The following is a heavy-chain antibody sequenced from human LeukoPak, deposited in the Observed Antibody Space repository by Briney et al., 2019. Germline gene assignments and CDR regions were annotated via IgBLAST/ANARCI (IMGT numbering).Heavy chain of an antibody. CDR2: IYYSGST. Sequence: SETLSLTCTVSGGSISSYYWSWIRQPPGKGLEWIGYIYYSGSTNYNPSLKSRVTISVDTSKNQFSLKLSSVTAADTAVYYCASAYCSGGSCYEDYWGQGTLVTVSS. V-gene: IGHV4-59*01. J-gene: IGHJ4*02. D-gene: IGHD2-15*01. CDR3: ASAYCSGGSCYEDY. CDR1: GGSISSYY.